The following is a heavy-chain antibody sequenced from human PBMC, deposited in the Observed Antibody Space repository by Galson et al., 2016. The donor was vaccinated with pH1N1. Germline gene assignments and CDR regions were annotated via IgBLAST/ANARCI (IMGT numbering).Heavy chain of an antibody. Sequence: LRLSCATSGFSVSSNYMNWVRQAPGKGLEWVSVLYPGETTYYADSVKGRFTTSRDNSKNTLFLQMNSLRADDTAVYYCAGGPTRAQLEDHWGQGTLVTVSS. CDR2: LYPGETT. V-gene: IGHV3-53*01. J-gene: IGHJ4*02. CDR1: GFSVSSNY. CDR3: AGGPTRAQLEDH. D-gene: IGHD6-13*01.